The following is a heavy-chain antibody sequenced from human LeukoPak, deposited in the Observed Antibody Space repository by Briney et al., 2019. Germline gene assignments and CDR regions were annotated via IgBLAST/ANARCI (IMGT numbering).Heavy chain of an antibody. CDR2: IKSKTDGGTT. CDR1: GFTFSNAW. J-gene: IGHJ4*02. D-gene: IGHD2-2*03. Sequence: GGSLRLSCAASGFTFSNAWMSWVRQAPGKGLEWVGRIKSKTDGGTTDYAALVKGRFTISRDDSKNTLYLQMNSLKTEDTAVYYCTTLSVSGYCSSTSCRDIQYYFDYWGQGTLVTVSS. CDR3: TTLSVSGYCSSTSCRDIQYYFDY. V-gene: IGHV3-15*01.